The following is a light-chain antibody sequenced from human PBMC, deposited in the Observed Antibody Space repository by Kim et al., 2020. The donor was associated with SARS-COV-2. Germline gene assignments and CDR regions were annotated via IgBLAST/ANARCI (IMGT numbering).Light chain of an antibody. J-gene: IGLJ1*01. CDR1: SLRSYY. CDR2: GKN. CDR3: NSRDSSGNHP. V-gene: IGLV3-19*01. Sequence: SSELTQDPAVSVALGQTVRITCQGDSLRSYYASWYQQKPGQAPVLVIYGKNNRPSGIPDRFSGSSSGNTASLTITGARAEDEADYYCNSRDSSGNHPFGTGTKVTVL.